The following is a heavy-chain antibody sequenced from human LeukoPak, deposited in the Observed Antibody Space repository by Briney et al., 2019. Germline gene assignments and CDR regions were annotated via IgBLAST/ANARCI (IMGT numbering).Heavy chain of an antibody. CDR3: ARAGYSSSWYGDYYYYGMDV. J-gene: IGHJ6*04. V-gene: IGHV3-13*01. Sequence: PGGSLRLSCAASGFTFSSYDMHWVRQATGKGLEWVSAIGTAGDTYYPGSVKGRFTISRENAKNSLYLQMNSLRAGDTAVYYCARAGYSSSWYGDYYYYGMDVWGKGTTVTVSS. CDR1: GFTFSSYD. D-gene: IGHD6-13*01. CDR2: IGTAGDT.